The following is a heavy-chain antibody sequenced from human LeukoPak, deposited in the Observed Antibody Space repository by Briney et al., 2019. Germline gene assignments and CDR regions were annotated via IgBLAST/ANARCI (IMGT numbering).Heavy chain of an antibody. J-gene: IGHJ6*02. CDR1: GFTVSSNY. Sequence: GGSLRLSCAASGFTVSSNYMSWVRQAPGKGLEWVSVIYSGGSTYYADSVKGRFTISRDNSKNPLYLQMNSLRAEDTAVYYCASVALGSPDNYCMYVWGQGTTVTVSS. D-gene: IGHD1-14*01. V-gene: IGHV3-66*01. CDR2: IYSGGST. CDR3: ASVALGSPDNYCMYV.